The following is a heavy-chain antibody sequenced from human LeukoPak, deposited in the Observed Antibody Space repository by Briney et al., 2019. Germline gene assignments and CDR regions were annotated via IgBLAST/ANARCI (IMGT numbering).Heavy chain of an antibody. CDR2: IKEDGSSQ. V-gene: IGHV3-7*01. J-gene: IGHJ3*02. CDR3: ARDVVGNLVGAFDI. CDR1: GFTFSHSW. Sequence: GGSLRLSCVASGFTFSHSWMTWVRQAPGKGLEWVGHIKEDGSSQNYADSVKGRFTISRDNAKNSLYLQMNSLRAEDTTVYYCARDVVGNLVGAFDIWGQGTMVSVSS. D-gene: IGHD1-7*01.